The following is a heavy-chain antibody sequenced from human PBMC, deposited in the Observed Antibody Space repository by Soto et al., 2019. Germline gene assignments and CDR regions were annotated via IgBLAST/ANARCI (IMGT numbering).Heavy chain of an antibody. CDR3: ARVDYYDSSYIDY. CDR1: GGSISSSSYY. D-gene: IGHD3-22*01. CDR2: IYYSGST. J-gene: IGHJ4*02. Sequence: PSETLSLTCTVSGGSISSSSYYWGWIRQPPGKGLEWIGSIYYSGSTYYNPSLKSRVTISVDTSKNQFSLKLSSVTAADTAVYYCARVDYYDSSYIDYWGQGTLVTVSS. V-gene: IGHV4-39*01.